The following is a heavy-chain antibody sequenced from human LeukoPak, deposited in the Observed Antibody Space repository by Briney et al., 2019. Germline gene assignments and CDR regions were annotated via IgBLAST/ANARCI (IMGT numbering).Heavy chain of an antibody. D-gene: IGHD3-10*01. CDR1: GGSISSYY. V-gene: IGHV4-59*01. J-gene: IGHJ6*02. CDR3: ARDRGPPYYYYYYGMDV. CDR2: IYYSGST. Sequence: SETLSLTYTVSGGSISSYYWSWIRQPPGKGLEWIGYIYYSGSTNYNPSLKSRVTISVDTSKNQFSLKLSSVTAADTAVYYCARDRGPPYYYYYYGMDVWGQGTTVTVSS.